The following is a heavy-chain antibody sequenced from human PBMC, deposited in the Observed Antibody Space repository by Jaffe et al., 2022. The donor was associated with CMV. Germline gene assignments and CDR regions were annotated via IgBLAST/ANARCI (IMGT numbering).Heavy chain of an antibody. Sequence: EVQLVESGGGLVQPGGSLRLSCGASGFTLSTYAMNWVRQAPGKGLEWVANIQQDGSEKSYVDSVKGRFTISRDNAKNSLYLQMNSLRAEDTAVYYCSRDLDYHESSRYFDAFDVWGQGTMVTVSS. CDR2: IQQDGSEK. V-gene: IGHV3-7*03. J-gene: IGHJ3*01. CDR3: SRDLDYHESSRYFDAFDV. D-gene: IGHD3-22*01. CDR1: GFTLSTYA.